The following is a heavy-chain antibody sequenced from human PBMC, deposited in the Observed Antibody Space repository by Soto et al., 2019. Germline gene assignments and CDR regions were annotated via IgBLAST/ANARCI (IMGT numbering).Heavy chain of an antibody. CDR1: GDSVSSKSSA. Sequence: LSLTCAISGDSVSSKSSAWNWLRQSPSSGLECLGRTYYRSKWYNDYAVSVRSRITINPDTSKNQFSLQLNSVTPEDTAVYHWAREATVAFCDLGQATLVTVSS. V-gene: IGHV6-1*01. J-gene: IGHJ4*02. CDR3: AREATVAFCD. CDR2: TYYRSKWYN. D-gene: IGHD4-17*01.